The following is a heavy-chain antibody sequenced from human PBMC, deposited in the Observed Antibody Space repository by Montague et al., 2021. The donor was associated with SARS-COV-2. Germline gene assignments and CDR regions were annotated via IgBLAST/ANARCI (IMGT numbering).Heavy chain of an antibody. V-gene: IGHV4-30-2*01. CDR3: ARGSMVRGGKVYYGVDV. Sequence: TLSLTCAVSGGSISSGGYSWNWIRQPPGKSLEWIGYIYHSGSTYYXPSLKSRVTISLDSSKDQFSLNLTSVTAADTAVYYCARGSMVRGGKVYYGVDVWGQGTTVTVSS. J-gene: IGHJ6*02. CDR2: IYHSGST. CDR1: GGSISSGGYS. D-gene: IGHD3-10*01.